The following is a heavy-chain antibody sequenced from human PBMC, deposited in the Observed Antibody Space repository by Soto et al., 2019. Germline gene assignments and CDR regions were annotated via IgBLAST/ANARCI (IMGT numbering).Heavy chain of an antibody. J-gene: IGHJ6*02. V-gene: IGHV1-69*13. D-gene: IGHD2-2*01. CDR2: IIPIFGTA. Sequence: GASVKVSCKXSGGTFSSHAISWVRQAPGQGLEWMGGIIPIFGTANYAQKFQGRVTITADESTSTAYMELSSLRSEDTAVYYCARDGGIVVVPAAYYYYGMDVWGQGTTVTVSS. CDR3: ARDGGIVVVPAAYYYYGMDV. CDR1: GGTFSSHA.